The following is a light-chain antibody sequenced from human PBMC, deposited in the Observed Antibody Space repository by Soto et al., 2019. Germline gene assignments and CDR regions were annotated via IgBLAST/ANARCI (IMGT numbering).Light chain of an antibody. Sequence: EAVLSESPCTLSFSPGERATLSCRASQSVSSSYLAWYQQKPGQAPRLLIYGASSRATGIPDRFSGSGSGTDFTLTISRLEPEDFAVYYCHQYGSSQTFGQGSNADIK. J-gene: IGKJ1*01. CDR1: QSVSSSY. V-gene: IGKV3-20*01. CDR3: HQYGSSQT. CDR2: GAS.